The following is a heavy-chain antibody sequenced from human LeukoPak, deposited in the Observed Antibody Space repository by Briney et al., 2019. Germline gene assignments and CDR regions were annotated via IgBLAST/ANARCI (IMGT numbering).Heavy chain of an antibody. CDR3: AAGFDY. Sequence: PSETLSLTCAVSGYSISSGVYYWGWIRQSPGKGLEWIGSVFYGGSTYYNPSLKSRVTISVDTSKNQFSLQLSSLTAADTAMYYCAAGFDYWGQGTLVTVSS. V-gene: IGHV4-39*01. J-gene: IGHJ4*02. CDR2: VFYGGST. CDR1: GYSISSGVYY.